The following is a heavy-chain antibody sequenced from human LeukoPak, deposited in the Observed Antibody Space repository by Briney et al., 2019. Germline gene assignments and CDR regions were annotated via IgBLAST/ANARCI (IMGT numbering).Heavy chain of an antibody. CDR1: GVSIRSSNSY. Sequence: SETLSLTCTVSGVSIRSSNSYWSWIRQPPGKGLEWIGYIYYSGSTSYNPSLKSRVTISVDTSKNQFSLKLSSVTAADTAVYYCAREEALGSGSFDYWGQGTLVTVSS. V-gene: IGHV4-61*01. CDR3: AREEALGSGSFDY. D-gene: IGHD1-26*01. J-gene: IGHJ4*02. CDR2: IYYSGST.